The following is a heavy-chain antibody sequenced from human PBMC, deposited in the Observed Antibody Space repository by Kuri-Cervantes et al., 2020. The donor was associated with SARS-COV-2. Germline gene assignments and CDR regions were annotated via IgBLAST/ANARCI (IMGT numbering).Heavy chain of an antibody. CDR2: ISGSGGST. V-gene: IGHV3-23*01. D-gene: IGHD3-3*01. J-gene: IGHJ3*02. CDR1: GFTFSSYA. CDR3: TTGGSITIFGVVILLRAFDI. Sequence: GGSLRLSCAASGFTFSSYAMSWVRQAPGKGLEWVSAISGSGGSTYYADSVKGRFTISRGNSKNTLYLQMNSLRAEDTAVYYCTTGGSITIFGVVILLRAFDIWGQGTMVTVSS.